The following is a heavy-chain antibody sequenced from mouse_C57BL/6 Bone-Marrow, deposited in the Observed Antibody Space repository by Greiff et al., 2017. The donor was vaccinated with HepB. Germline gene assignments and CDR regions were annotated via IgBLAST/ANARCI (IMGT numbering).Heavy chain of an antibody. J-gene: IGHJ3*01. Sequence: VKLMESGAELARPGASVKLSCKASGYTFTSYGISWVKQRTGQGLEWIGEIYPRSGNTYYNEKFKGKATLTADKSSSTAYMELRSLTSEDSAVYFCAREVYGPAWGQGTLVTVSA. CDR1: GYTFTSYG. D-gene: IGHD2-10*02. CDR3: AREVYGPA. CDR2: IYPRSGNT. V-gene: IGHV1-81*01.